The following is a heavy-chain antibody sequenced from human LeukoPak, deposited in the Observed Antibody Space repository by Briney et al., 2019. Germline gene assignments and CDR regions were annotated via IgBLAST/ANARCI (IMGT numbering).Heavy chain of an antibody. Sequence: GGSLRLSCAASGFTFSSYGMHWVRQAPGKGLEWVAVISYDGSNKYYADSVKGRFTISRDNSKNTLYLQMTSLRIEDTAVYYCVEGSAVPQFDYWGQGTLVTVSS. J-gene: IGHJ4*02. CDR3: VEGSAVPQFDY. D-gene: IGHD6-13*01. V-gene: IGHV3-30*03. CDR1: GFTFSSYG. CDR2: ISYDGSNK.